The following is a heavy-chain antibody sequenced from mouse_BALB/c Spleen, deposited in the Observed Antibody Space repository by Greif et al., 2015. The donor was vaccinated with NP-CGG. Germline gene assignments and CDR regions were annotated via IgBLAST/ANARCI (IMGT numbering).Heavy chain of an antibody. J-gene: IGHJ4*01. CDR2: ILPGSGST. CDR3: ARSGYRRAMDY. V-gene: IGHV1-9*01. Sequence: VQLQQSGAELMKPGASVKISCKATGYTFSSYWIEWVKQRPGHGLEWIGEILPGSGSTNYNEKFKGKATFTADTSSNTAYMQLSSLTSEDSAVYYCARSGYRRAMDYWGQGTSVTVSS. CDR1: GYTFSSYW. D-gene: IGHD3-1*01.